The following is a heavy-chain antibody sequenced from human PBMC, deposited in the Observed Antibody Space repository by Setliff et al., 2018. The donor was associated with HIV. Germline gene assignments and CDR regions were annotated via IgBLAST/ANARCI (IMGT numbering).Heavy chain of an antibody. CDR1: GGSFSGYY. V-gene: IGHV4-34*01. J-gene: IGHJ4*02. CDR2: INHSGST. Sequence: SETLSLTCAVYGGSFSGYYWSWIRQPPGKGLEWIGEINHSGSTNYNPSLKSRVTISVDTSKNQFSLKLSSVTAADTAVYYCASERQLARWGFRSRQGFFDYWGQGTLVTVSS. CDR3: ASERQLARWGFRSRQGFFDY. D-gene: IGHD6-6*01.